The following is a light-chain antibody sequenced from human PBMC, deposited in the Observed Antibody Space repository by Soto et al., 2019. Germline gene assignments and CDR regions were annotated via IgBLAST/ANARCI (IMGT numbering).Light chain of an antibody. Sequence: IQLTQSPSSLSASVGDRVTITCRASQGISSYLAWYQQKPGKAPKLLIYAASTLQSGVPSRFSGSGSGTDFTLTISRLEPEDFAVYYCQQYGSSNTFGQGTKLEIK. J-gene: IGKJ2*01. V-gene: IGKV1-9*01. CDR1: QGISSY. CDR2: AAS. CDR3: QQYGSSNT.